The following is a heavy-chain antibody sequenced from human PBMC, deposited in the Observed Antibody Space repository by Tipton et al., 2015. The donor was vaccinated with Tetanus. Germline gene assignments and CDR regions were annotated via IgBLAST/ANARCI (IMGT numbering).Heavy chain of an antibody. CDR3: AKGTSRIVYYFDY. V-gene: IGHV3-11*01. CDR2: ISSSGRTI. CDR1: GFTLSDYY. D-gene: IGHD2-21*01. J-gene: IGHJ4*02. Sequence: SLRLSCAASGFTLSDYYMSWIRQAPGKGLEWVSYISSSGRTIYYTDSVKGRFTISRDNAKNSLFLQMNSLRAEDTAVYYCAKGTSRIVYYFDYWGQGTLVTVSS.